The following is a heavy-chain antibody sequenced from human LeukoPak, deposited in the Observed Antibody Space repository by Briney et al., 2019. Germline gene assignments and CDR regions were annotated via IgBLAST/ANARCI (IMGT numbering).Heavy chain of an antibody. CDR2: IGNTET. Sequence: GGSLRLSCATSGFPFETNAMSWVRQAPGKGLEWVATIGNTETFYADSVTGRFTIPRDNSKNTVNLQMNRLRVEDTAIYYCAKDWIQFNRVFDCFDSWGQGTLVTVSS. J-gene: IGHJ4*02. V-gene: IGHV3-23*01. CDR3: AKDWIQFNRVFDCFDS. D-gene: IGHD5-18*01. CDR1: GFPFETNA.